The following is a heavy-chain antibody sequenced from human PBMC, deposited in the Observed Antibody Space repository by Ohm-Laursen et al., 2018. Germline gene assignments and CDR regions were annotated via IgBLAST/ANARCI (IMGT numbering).Heavy chain of an antibody. CDR1: GFTFGAYW. Sequence: SLRLSCTASGFTFGAYWMTWVRQAPGKGLEWVASIKRDGSEKYYVDSVKGRFTISRDNGKNSLYLQMNSLRAEDTAVYYCVKDAGGTYDYWGQGTLVTVSS. CDR3: VKDAGGTYDY. CDR2: IKRDGSEK. V-gene: IGHV3-7*01. J-gene: IGHJ4*02.